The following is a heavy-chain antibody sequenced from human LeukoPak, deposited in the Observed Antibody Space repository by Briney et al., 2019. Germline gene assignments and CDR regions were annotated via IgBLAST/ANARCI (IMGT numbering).Heavy chain of an antibody. D-gene: IGHD2-2*01. J-gene: IGHJ4*02. CDR2: IYYRSKWYN. V-gene: IGHV6-1*01. CDR3: AREYASTFAR. Sequence: SQTLSLTCANSGDSVSTISAAWNWMRQSPSRGLEWLGRIYYRSKWYNDYAVSLRSRMTINPDTSKNQFSLQLNSVTPEDTAVYYCAREYASTFARWGQGTLVIVSS. CDR1: GDSVSTISAA.